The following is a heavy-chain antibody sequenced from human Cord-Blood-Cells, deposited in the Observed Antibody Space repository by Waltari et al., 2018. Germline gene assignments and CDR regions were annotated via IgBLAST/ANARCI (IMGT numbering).Heavy chain of an antibody. V-gene: IGHV3-30-3*01. Sequence: QVHLVESGGGVVQPGRSLRLSCAACGLPFSSYAMHWVRQAPGKRLEWVAVISYDGSNKDYADSVKGRLTISRDNSKHTLYLQMTSLRAEDSAVYYCARDSSNYFDYWGQGTLVTVSS. J-gene: IGHJ4*02. CDR2: ISYDGSNK. D-gene: IGHD4-4*01. CDR1: GLPFSSYA. CDR3: ARDSSNYFDY.